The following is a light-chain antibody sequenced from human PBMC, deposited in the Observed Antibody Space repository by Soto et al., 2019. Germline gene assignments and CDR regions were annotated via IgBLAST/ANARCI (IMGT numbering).Light chain of an antibody. CDR2: QNN. V-gene: IGLV3-1*01. J-gene: IGLJ2*01. CDR1: KLGDKY. CDR3: QAWDSRVV. Sequence: SYELTQPPSVSVSPGQTASITCSGDKLGDKYACWYQQKPGQSPVLVIYQNNKRPSGIPDRFSGSNSGNSATLTISETQAMDEADYYCQAWDSRVVFGGGTKLTVL.